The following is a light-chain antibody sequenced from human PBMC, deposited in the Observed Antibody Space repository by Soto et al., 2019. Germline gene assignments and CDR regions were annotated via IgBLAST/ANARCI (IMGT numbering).Light chain of an antibody. CDR1: SSDVGGYNY. CDR2: DVS. CDR3: NSYTSCNTHV. V-gene: IGLV2-14*01. Sequence: QSVLTQPASVSGSPGQSITISCTGTSSDVGGYNYVSWLQQHPGKVPKLIIYDVSSRPSGVSNRFSGSKSGNTASLTISGLQAEDEADYYCNSYTSCNTHVFGGGTKVTVL. J-gene: IGLJ1*01.